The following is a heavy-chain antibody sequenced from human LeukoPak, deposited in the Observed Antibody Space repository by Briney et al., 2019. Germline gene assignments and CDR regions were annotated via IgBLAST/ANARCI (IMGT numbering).Heavy chain of an antibody. Sequence: GGSLRLSCAASGFIFSSYAMSWVRQAPGKGLEWVSTISGTNDNTYYADSVKDRFTISRDNSKNTLSLQLNSLRAEDTAVYYCARDGPTYRDGLDVWGQGTTVTVSS. J-gene: IGHJ6*02. CDR3: ARDGPTYRDGLDV. CDR2: ISGTNDNT. V-gene: IGHV3-23*01. CDR1: GFIFSSYA. D-gene: IGHD1-1*01.